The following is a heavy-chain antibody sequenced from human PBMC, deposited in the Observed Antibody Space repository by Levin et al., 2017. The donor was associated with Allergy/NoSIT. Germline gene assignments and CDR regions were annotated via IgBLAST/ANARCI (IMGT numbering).Heavy chain of an antibody. J-gene: IGHJ6*02. CDR3: ARDQGIVVVPPLGMDV. CDR2: ISAYNGNT. V-gene: IGHV1-18*01. CDR1: GYTFTSYG. Sequence: ASVKVSCKASGYTFTSYGISWVRQAPGQGLEWMGWISAYNGNTNYAQKLQGRVTMTTDTSTSTAYMELRSLRSDDTAVYYCARDQGIVVVPPLGMDVWGQGTTVTVSS. D-gene: IGHD2-2*01.